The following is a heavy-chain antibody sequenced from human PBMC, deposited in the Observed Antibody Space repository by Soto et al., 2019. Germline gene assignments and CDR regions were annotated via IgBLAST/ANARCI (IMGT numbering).Heavy chain of an antibody. CDR2: ISGYNGNT. CDR3: ARDVAADEGYYFDY. CDR1: GYAFTSYG. D-gene: IGHD6-13*01. V-gene: IGHV1-18*01. Sequence: QIQLVQSGAEVKQPGASLKLSCKASGYAFTSYGITWVRQAPGHGLEWMGWISGYNGNTRYAHNFQGRLTMTRDTSTSTAYLDLGSLRSDDKAVYLCARDVAADEGYYFDYWGQGTLVTVSS. J-gene: IGHJ4*02.